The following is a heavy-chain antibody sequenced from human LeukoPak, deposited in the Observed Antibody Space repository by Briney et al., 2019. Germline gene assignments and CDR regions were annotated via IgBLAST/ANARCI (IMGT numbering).Heavy chain of an antibody. Sequence: SETLTLTCTVSGGSISSYQRRWIRQPPGKGPEWIGNIYYSGSTNCNPSLKSRVTISVDTSKNQFSLKLSSVTAADTAVYYCARKILYDSSGYSLFDYWGQGTLVTVSS. D-gene: IGHD3-22*01. CDR3: ARKILYDSSGYSLFDY. V-gene: IGHV4-59*01. CDR2: IYYSGST. CDR1: GGSISSYQ. J-gene: IGHJ4*02.